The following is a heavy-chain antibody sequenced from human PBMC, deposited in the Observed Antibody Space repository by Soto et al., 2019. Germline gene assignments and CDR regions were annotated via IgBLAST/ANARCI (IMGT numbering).Heavy chain of an antibody. Sequence: GGSLRLSCAASGFSFSNYGMFWVRQAPGKGLEWVAAILYDGSHKFYADSVKGRFTISRDNSKNTLYLQIDSLRAEDTAVYYCAKDQAYCTTGMCLYNWFESWGQGALVTVSS. CDR1: GFSFSNYG. D-gene: IGHD2-8*01. CDR2: ILYDGSHK. V-gene: IGHV3-30*18. J-gene: IGHJ5*01. CDR3: AKDQAYCTTGMCLYNWFES.